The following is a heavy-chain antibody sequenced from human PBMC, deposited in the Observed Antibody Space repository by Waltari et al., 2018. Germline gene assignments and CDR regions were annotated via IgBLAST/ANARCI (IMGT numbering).Heavy chain of an antibody. CDR2: INPNSGGT. V-gene: IGHV1-2*06. J-gene: IGHJ4*02. CDR3: ARRYSSEGEVDY. Sequence: QVQLVQSGAEVKKPGASVKVSCKASGYTFTGYYMHWVRQAPGQGLEWMGRINPNSGGTNYAQKFQGRVTMTRNTSISTAYMELSSLRSEDTAVYYCARRYSSEGEVDYWGQGTLVTVSS. D-gene: IGHD6-19*01. CDR1: GYTFTGYY.